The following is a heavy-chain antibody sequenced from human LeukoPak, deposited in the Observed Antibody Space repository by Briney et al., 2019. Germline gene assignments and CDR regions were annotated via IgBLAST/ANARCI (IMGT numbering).Heavy chain of an antibody. Sequence: SETLSLTCTVSGGSISSGGYYWSWIRQHPGKGLEWIGYIYYSGSTYYNPSLESRVTISVDTSKNQFSLKLSSVTAADTAVYYCARVMGYCSSTSCYSVNWFDPWGQGTLVTVSS. CDR3: ARVMGYCSSTSCYSVNWFDP. D-gene: IGHD2-2*02. CDR2: IYYSGST. J-gene: IGHJ5*02. V-gene: IGHV4-31*03. CDR1: GGSISSGGYY.